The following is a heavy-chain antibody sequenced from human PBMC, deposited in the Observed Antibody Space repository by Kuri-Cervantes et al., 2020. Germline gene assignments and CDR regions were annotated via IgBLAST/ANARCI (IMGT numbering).Heavy chain of an antibody. Sequence: GGSLRLSCAASGFTFSSYGMHWVRQAPGKGLEWVAVISYDGSNKYYADSVKGRFTISRDNSKNTLYPQMNSLRAEDTAVYYCARQKPRVVISPSRAWYFDLWGRGTLVTVSS. CDR3: ARQKPRVVISPSRAWYFDL. J-gene: IGHJ2*01. CDR1: GFTFSSYG. CDR2: ISYDGSNK. V-gene: IGHV3-30*03. D-gene: IGHD3-3*01.